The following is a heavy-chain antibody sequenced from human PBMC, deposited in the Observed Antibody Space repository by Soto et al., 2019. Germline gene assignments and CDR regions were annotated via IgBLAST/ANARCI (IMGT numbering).Heavy chain of an antibody. CDR3: VRVRNWDTKYYADV. CDR2: IYYTGST. J-gene: IGHJ6*04. D-gene: IGHD1-26*01. CDR1: GASINVEGYY. Sequence: PSETLSLTCTVTGASINVEGYYWSWICQHPVKGLEWIAYIYYTGSTYSNPALGSRVSISQDASQNQFSLHLTSVTAADTAVYFCVRVRNWDTKYYADVCGKGTSVTVSS. V-gene: IGHV4-31*03.